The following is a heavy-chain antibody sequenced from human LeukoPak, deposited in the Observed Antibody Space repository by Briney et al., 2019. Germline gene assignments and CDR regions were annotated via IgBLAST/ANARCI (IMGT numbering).Heavy chain of an antibody. CDR2: ISYDGSNY. CDR1: GFTFSSYA. J-gene: IGHJ4*02. V-gene: IGHV3-30-3*01. CDR3: ARETEAFDN. Sequence: QSGGSLRLSCAASGFTFSSYAMHWVRQAPGKGLEWVAVISYDGSNYWYAGSVKGRFTISRDNSKNTLYLQMNSLRAEDTAVFYCARETEAFDNWGQGTLVTVSS.